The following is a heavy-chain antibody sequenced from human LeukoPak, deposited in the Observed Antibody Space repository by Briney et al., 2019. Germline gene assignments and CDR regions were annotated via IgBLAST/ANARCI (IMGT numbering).Heavy chain of an antibody. D-gene: IGHD2-2*01. J-gene: IGHJ3*02. V-gene: IGHV3-30*03. CDR3: ASWGVVPAAIDAFDI. CDR2: ISYDGSNK. Sequence: GRSLRLSCAASGFTFSSYGMHWVRQAPGKGLEWVAVISYDGSNKYYADSVKGRFTISRDNSKNTLYLQMNSLRAEDTAVYYCASWGVVPAAIDAFDIWGQGTMVTVSS. CDR1: GFTFSSYG.